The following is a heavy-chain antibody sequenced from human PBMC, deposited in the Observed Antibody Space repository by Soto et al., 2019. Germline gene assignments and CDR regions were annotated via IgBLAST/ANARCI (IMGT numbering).Heavy chain of an antibody. V-gene: IGHV4-34*01. CDR1: GGSFSGYY. D-gene: IGHD3-10*01. J-gene: IGHJ5*02. Sequence: SETLSLTCAVYGGSFSGYYWSWIRQPPGKGVEWVGEINHSGSPNYNPSLKSRVTISVDSSKNQFSLKLSSVTAADTAVYYCARGGTITMVRGVTHRKYWFDPWGQGTLVTVSS. CDR2: INHSGSP. CDR3: ARGGTITMVRGVTHRKYWFDP.